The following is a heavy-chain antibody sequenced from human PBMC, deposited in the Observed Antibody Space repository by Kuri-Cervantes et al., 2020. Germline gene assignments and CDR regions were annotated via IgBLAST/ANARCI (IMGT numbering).Heavy chain of an antibody. CDR2: INSDGSST. Sequence: GGSLRLSCAVSGFTFSSYWMHWVRQAPGKGLVWVSRINSDGSSTSYADSVKGRFTISRDNAKNTLYLQMNSLRAEDTAVYYCARDRVDTPLALYYMDVWGKGTTVTVSS. J-gene: IGHJ6*03. CDR1: GFTFSSYW. V-gene: IGHV3-74*01. D-gene: IGHD5-18*01. CDR3: ARDRVDTPLALYYMDV.